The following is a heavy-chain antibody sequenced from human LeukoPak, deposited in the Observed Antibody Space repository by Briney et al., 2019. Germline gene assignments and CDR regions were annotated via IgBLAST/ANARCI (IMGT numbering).Heavy chain of an antibody. J-gene: IGHJ4*02. CDR2: ITSSSNYI. CDR1: GFTFSGYS. V-gene: IGHV3-21*01. CDR3: ARDTSDWLLFTPFDY. Sequence: GGSLRLSCAASGFTFSGYSMNWVRQAPGKGLEWVSSITSSSNYIYYAGSLKGRFTISRDNAKNFLYLQMNSLRAEDTAVYYCARDTSDWLLFTPFDYWGQGTLVTVSS. D-gene: IGHD3-9*01.